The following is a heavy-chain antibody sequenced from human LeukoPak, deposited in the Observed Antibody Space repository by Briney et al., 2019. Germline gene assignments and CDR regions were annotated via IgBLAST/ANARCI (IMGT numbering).Heavy chain of an antibody. CDR2: IYYSGST. CDR3: ARDRETFDP. J-gene: IGHJ5*02. V-gene: IGHV4-59*01. CDR1: GGSISSYY. Sequence: SETLSLTCIVSGGSISSYYWSWIRRPPGKGLEWIGYIYYSGSTNYNPSLKSRVTISVDTSKNQFSLKLSSVTAADTAVYYCARDRETFDPWGQGTLVTVSS.